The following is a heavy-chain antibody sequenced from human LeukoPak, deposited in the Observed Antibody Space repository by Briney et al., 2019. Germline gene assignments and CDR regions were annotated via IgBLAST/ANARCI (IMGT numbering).Heavy chain of an antibody. J-gene: IGHJ4*02. CDR3: ARTGTGGYFDY. CDR2: IYYSEST. D-gene: IGHD2-8*02. CDR1: GYSISSGYY. V-gene: IGHV4-38-2*01. Sequence: PSETLFLTCAVPGYSISSGYYSAWIRRPLWMGLEWIGTIYYSESTYYNPSLKSRVTISLDTSKNQFSLRLTSVTAPDTAIYYCARTGTGGYFDYWGQGILVTVSS.